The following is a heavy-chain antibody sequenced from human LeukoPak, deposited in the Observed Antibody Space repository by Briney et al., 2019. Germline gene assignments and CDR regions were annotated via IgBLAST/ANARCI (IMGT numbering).Heavy chain of an antibody. Sequence: SGTLSLTCAVSCGFISSNNWWSWVRQTPGKGLEWIGEIYNSGSTNYNPSLKSRVTISVDTSKNQFSLKLSSVTAADTAVYYCARWGNVAAAIGLENYYFDYWGQGTLVTVSS. CDR2: IYNSGST. CDR3: ARWGNVAAAIGLENYYFDY. CDR1: CGFISSNNW. J-gene: IGHJ4*02. D-gene: IGHD2-2*02. V-gene: IGHV4-4*02.